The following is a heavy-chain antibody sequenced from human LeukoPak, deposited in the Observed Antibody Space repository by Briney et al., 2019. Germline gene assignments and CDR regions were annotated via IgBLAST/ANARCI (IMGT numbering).Heavy chain of an antibody. CDR1: GYAYTTYC. CDR3: ARDYDGTGYQRF. Sequence: ASVKLSCKASGYAYTTYCISWVRQAPGQGPEWVGWISTYNDNTKYAQSLQGRVTITTDTSTRTAYMELRSLTSDDTAVYYCARDYDGTGYQRFWGQGTPVTVSS. CDR2: ISTYNDNT. D-gene: IGHD3-22*01. V-gene: IGHV1-18*01. J-gene: IGHJ4*02.